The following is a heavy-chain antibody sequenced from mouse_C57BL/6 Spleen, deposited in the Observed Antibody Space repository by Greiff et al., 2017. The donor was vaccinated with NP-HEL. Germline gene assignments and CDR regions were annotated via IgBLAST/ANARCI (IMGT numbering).Heavy chain of an antibody. CDR1: GYTFTSYW. Sequence: QVHVKQPGAELVKPGASVKMSCKASGYTFTSYWITWVKQRPGQGLEWIGDIYPGSGSTNYNEKFKSKATLTVDTSSSTAYMQLSSLTSEDSAVYYCARPPYYYGSSPFDYWGQGTTLTVSS. CDR3: ARPPYYYGSSPFDY. J-gene: IGHJ2*01. CDR2: IYPGSGST. D-gene: IGHD1-1*01. V-gene: IGHV1-55*01.